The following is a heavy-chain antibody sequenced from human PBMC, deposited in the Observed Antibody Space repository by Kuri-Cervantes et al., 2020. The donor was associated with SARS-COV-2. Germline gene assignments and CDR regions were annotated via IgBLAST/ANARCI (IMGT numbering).Heavy chain of an antibody. CDR2: ISSSGSTI. J-gene: IGHJ4*02. Sequence: GESLKISCAASGFTFSDYYTSWIRQAPGKGLEWVSYISSSGSTIYYADSVKGRFTISRDNAKNSLYLQMNSLRAEDTVVYYCAKDPPPAGYWGQGTLVTVSS. V-gene: IGHV3-11*04. CDR1: GFTFSDYY. CDR3: AKDPPPAGY.